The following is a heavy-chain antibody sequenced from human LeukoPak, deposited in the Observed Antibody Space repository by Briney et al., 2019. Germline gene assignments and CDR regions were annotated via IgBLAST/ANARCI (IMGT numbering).Heavy chain of an antibody. Sequence: SETLSPTCAVYGGSFSGYYWSWIRQPPGKGLEWIGEINHSGSTNYNPSLKSRVTISVDTSKNQFSLKLSSVTAADTAVYYCARGRASSRPRGGGYYYFDYWGQGTLVTVSS. CDR2: INHSGST. J-gene: IGHJ4*02. CDR1: GGSFSGYY. CDR3: ARGRASSRPRGGGYYYFDY. V-gene: IGHV4-34*01. D-gene: IGHD2/OR15-2a*01.